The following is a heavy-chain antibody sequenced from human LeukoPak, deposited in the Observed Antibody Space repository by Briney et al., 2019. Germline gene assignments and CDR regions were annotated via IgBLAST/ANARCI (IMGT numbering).Heavy chain of an antibody. J-gene: IGHJ6*02. CDR1: GYTFTTYG. D-gene: IGHD2-2*01. CDR3: AGCSSTSCYAGGYYYGMDV. Sequence: ASVKVSCKASGYTFTTYGISWVRQAPGQGLEWMGWISAYNGNTNYAQKLQGRVTMTTDTSTTTAYMELRSLRSDDTAVYYCAGCSSTSCYAGGYYYGMDVWGQGTTVTVSS. CDR2: ISAYNGNT. V-gene: IGHV1-18*01.